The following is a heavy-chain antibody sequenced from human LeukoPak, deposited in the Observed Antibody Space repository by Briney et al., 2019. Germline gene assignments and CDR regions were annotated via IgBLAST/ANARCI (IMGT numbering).Heavy chain of an antibody. D-gene: IGHD3-22*01. V-gene: IGHV4-59*08. J-gene: IGHJ3*02. Sequence: PSETLSLTCTVSGGSISSYYWSWIRQPPGKGLEWIGYIYYSGSTNYNPSLKSRVTISVDTSKNQFSLKLSSVTAADTAVYYCAATYYYDSSGYYYAFDIWGQGTMVTVSS. CDR2: IYYSGST. CDR3: AATYYYDSSGYYYAFDI. CDR1: GGSISSYY.